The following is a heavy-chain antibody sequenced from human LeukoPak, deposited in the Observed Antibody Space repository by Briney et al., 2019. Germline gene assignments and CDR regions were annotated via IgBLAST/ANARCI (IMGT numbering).Heavy chain of an antibody. CDR2: IYTSGST. CDR1: GGSISSGSYY. Sequence: SETLSLTCTVSGGSISSGSYYWSWIRQPAGKGLEWIGRIYTSGSTNYNPSLKSRVTISVDTSKNQFSLKLSSVTAADTAVYYCARGGESYETVWFGELPTGWFDPWGQGTLVTVSS. V-gene: IGHV4-61*02. D-gene: IGHD3-10*01. CDR3: ARGGESYETVWFGELPTGWFDP. J-gene: IGHJ5*02.